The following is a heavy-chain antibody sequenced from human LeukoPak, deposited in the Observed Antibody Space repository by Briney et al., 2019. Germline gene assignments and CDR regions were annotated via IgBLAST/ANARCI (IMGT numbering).Heavy chain of an antibody. CDR3: ARRTRGYSYGFYYFDY. CDR1: GFTFSSYE. Sequence: GGSLRLSCAASGFTFSSYEMNWVRQAPGEGLEWVSYISSSGSTIYYADSVKGRFTISRDNAKNSLYLQMSSLRAEDTAVYYCARRTRGYSYGFYYFDYWGQGTLVTVSS. D-gene: IGHD5-18*01. CDR2: ISSSGSTI. V-gene: IGHV3-48*03. J-gene: IGHJ4*02.